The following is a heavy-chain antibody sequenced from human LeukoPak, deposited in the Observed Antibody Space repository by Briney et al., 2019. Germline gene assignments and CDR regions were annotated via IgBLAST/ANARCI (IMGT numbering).Heavy chain of an antibody. CDR1: GFTFDDFG. CDR3: ARKWLSNAFDI. J-gene: IGHJ3*02. Sequence: GGSLRLSCAASGFTFDDFGMSWVRQAPGKGLEWVSGINWNGGRTGYADSVKGRFTISRDNAKKSLYLQMNSLRAEDTALYYCARKWLSNAFDIWGQGTMVTVSS. D-gene: IGHD5-12*01. V-gene: IGHV3-20*04. CDR2: INWNGGRT.